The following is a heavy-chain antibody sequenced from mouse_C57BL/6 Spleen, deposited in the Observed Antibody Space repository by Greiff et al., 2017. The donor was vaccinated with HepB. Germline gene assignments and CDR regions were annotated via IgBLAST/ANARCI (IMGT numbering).Heavy chain of an antibody. CDR1: GYTFTSYW. J-gene: IGHJ4*01. CDR2: IDPSDSYT. Sequence: QVQLQQPGAELVKPGASVKLSCKASGYTFTSYWMQWVKQRPGQGLEWIGEIDPSDSYTNYNQKFKGKATLTVDTSSSTAYMQLSSLTSEDSAVYYCARPVVATDYAMDYWGHGTSVTVSS. D-gene: IGHD1-1*01. CDR3: ARPVVATDYAMDY. V-gene: IGHV1-50*01.